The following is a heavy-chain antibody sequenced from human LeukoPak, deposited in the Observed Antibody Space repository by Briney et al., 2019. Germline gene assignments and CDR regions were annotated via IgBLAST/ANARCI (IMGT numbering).Heavy chain of an antibody. Sequence: PGGSLRLSCAASGFTFSSYRMNWVRQAPGKGLEWVSFIRSGGSYMYYADSVKGRFTISRDNAKNSLYLQMNSLRAEDTAVYYCASYCSGGSCYSGAFDYWGEGPLVTVSS. V-gene: IGHV3-21*01. CDR3: ASYCSGGSCYSGAFDY. J-gene: IGHJ4*02. CDR2: IRSGGSYM. D-gene: IGHD2-15*01. CDR1: GFTFSSYR.